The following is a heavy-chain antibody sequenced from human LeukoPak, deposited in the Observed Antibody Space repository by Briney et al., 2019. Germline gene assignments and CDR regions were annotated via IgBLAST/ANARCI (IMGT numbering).Heavy chain of an antibody. CDR2: IIPIFGAA. CDR1: GGTFSSYA. D-gene: IGHD3-10*01. J-gene: IGHJ5*02. V-gene: IGHV1-69*13. CDR3: ARSVGMVRVNWFDP. Sequence: SVKVSCKASGGTFSSYAISWVRQAPGQGLEWMGGIIPIFGAANYAQKFQGRVTITADESTSTAYMELSSLRSEDTAVYYCARSVGMVRVNWFDPWGQGTLVTVSS.